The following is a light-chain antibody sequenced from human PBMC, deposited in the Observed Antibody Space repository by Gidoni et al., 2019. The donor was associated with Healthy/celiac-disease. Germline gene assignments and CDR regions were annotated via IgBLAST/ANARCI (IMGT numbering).Light chain of an antibody. V-gene: IGKV1-5*03. CDR3: QQYNSYSRT. Sequence: IKMTQSPSTLSASVGDRVTITCRASQSISSWFAWYQQKPGKAPKLLIYKASSLESGVPSRFSGSGSGTEFTLTISSLQPDDFATYYCQQYNSYSRTFGQGTKVEIK. CDR1: QSISSW. J-gene: IGKJ1*01. CDR2: KAS.